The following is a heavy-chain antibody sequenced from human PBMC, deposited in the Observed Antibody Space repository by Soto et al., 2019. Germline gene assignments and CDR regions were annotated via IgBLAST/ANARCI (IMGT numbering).Heavy chain of an antibody. Sequence: PSETLSLTGTVSDGSISSYYWSWIRQPPGKGLEWMGYIYHNGNTNYNPSLKSRVTQSIDTSKNEFSLTLRSVTAADTAMYYCVRDGTKNLRDWFDPWGQGILVTVSS. J-gene: IGHJ5*02. CDR1: DGSISSYY. V-gene: IGHV4-59*12. D-gene: IGHD1-1*01. CDR3: VRDGTKNLRDWFDP. CDR2: IYHNGNT.